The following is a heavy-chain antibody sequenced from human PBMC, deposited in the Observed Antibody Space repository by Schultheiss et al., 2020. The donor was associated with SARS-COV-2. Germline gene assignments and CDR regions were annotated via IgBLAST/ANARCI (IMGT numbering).Heavy chain of an antibody. V-gene: IGHV4-38-2*01. J-gene: IGHJ4*02. CDR2: IYHSGST. CDR3: ARLPVDTAMFTDY. D-gene: IGHD5-18*01. Sequence: SETLSLTCAVSGYSISSGYYWGWIRQPPGKGLEWIGSIYHSGSTYYNPSLKSRVTISVDTSKNQFSLKLSSVTAADTAVYYCARLPVDTAMFTDYWGQGTLVTVSS. CDR1: GYSISSGYY.